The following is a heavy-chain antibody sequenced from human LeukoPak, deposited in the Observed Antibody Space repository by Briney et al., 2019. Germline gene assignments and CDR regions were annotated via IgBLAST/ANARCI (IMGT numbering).Heavy chain of an antibody. V-gene: IGHV3-7*01. CDR3: ARGRIAAAGTWYFDL. J-gene: IGHJ2*01. CDR1: GFTFSSYW. CDR2: IKQDGSEK. D-gene: IGHD6-13*01. Sequence: GGSLRLSCAASGFTFSSYWMSWVRQAPGKGLEWVANIKQDGSEKYYVDSVKGRFTISRDNAKNSLYLQMNSLRAEDTAVYYCARGRIAAAGTWYFDLWGRGTLVTVSS.